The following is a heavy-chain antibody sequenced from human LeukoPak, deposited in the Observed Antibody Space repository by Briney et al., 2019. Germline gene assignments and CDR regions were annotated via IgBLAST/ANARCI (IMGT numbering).Heavy chain of an antibody. V-gene: IGHV3-30*04. J-gene: IGHJ6*02. CDR1: VFTFSSYA. Sequence: GRSLRLSCAASVFTFSSYAMHWVRQAPGKGLEWVAVISYDGSNKYYADSVKGRFTISRDNSRNTLYLQMNSLRAEDTAVYYCARTWRPYYYYGMDVWGQGTTVNVSS. CDR2: ISYDGSNK. CDR3: ARTWRPYYYYGMDV.